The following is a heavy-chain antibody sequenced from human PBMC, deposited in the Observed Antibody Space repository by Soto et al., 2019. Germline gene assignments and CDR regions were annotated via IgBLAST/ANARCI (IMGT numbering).Heavy chain of an antibody. D-gene: IGHD3-16*01. CDR1: GYTFTGYY. CDR3: ARDKSTGVSSWGEHYFYY. Sequence: GASVKVSCKASGYTFTGYYMHWVRQAPGQGLEWMGWINPNSGGTNYAQKFQGRVTMTRDTSISTAYMELSRLRSDDTAVYYCARDKSTGVSSWGEHYFYYWGQGTLVTVSS. CDR2: INPNSGGT. J-gene: IGHJ4*02. V-gene: IGHV1-2*02.